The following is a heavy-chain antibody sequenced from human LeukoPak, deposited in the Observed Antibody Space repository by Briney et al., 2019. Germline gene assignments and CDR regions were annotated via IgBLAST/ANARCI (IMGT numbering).Heavy chain of an antibody. Sequence: SETLSLTCTVSGGSMSTYYWSWIRQPAGKGLEWIGRIYTSGSTNYNPSLKSRVTMSVDTSKNQFSLKLSSVTAADTAVYYCARVAGLMNYYCSGTLHGMDVWGQGTTVTVSS. D-gene: IGHD3-10*01. V-gene: IGHV4-4*07. CDR2: IYTSGST. J-gene: IGHJ6*02. CDR3: ARVAGLMNYYCSGTLHGMDV. CDR1: GGSMSTYY.